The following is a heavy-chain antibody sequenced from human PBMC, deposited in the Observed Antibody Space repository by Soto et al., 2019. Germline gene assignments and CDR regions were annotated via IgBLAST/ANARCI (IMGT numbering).Heavy chain of an antibody. CDR1: GGSISTGGYY. CDR3: ATVRWELHDAFDI. J-gene: IGHJ3*02. Sequence: QVQLLESGPGLVKPSQTLSLTCTVSGGSISTGGYYWSWIRQHPGRGLEWIGYIYHSGMTFSNPSLQSRVAISIDTSKNKFSLKLSSVTAADTAVYYCATVRWELHDAFDIWGQGTMVSVSS. D-gene: IGHD1-26*01. CDR2: IYHSGMT. V-gene: IGHV4-31*03.